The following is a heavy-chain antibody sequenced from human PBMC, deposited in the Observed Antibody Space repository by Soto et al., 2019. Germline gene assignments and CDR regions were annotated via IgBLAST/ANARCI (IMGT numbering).Heavy chain of an antibody. CDR1: GFTFSSNS. Sequence: PGGSLRLSCAASGFTFSSNSMNWVRQAPGKGLEWISYISTSSNTIYYADSVKGRFTISRDNAKNSLYLQMNSLRDEDTAVYYCARNWNNDYWGQGTLVTVSS. V-gene: IGHV3-48*02. D-gene: IGHD1-1*01. CDR2: ISTSSNTI. J-gene: IGHJ4*02. CDR3: ARNWNNDY.